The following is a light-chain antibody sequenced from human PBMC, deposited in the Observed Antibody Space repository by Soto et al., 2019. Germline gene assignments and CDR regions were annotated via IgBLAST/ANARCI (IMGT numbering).Light chain of an antibody. CDR3: QQIYVTPLT. Sequence: QMTQSPSSLSASIGDRVTITCRASPNVGKDLNWYQQKPGKAPNVLIHAASTLRSGVPLRFSGSGSGTEFTLTISSLQPEDSGTYYCQQIYVTPLTFGGGTRLEV. V-gene: IGKV1-39*01. J-gene: IGKJ4*01. CDR2: AAS. CDR1: PNVGKD.